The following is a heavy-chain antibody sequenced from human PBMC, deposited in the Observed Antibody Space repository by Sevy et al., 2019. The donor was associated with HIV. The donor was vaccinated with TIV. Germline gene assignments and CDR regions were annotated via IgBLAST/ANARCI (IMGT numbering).Heavy chain of an antibody. CDR1: GFTFSDYY. D-gene: IGHD3-22*01. V-gene: IGHV3-11*01. CDR3: AKDPPNQDYYDSSSSGYFDS. J-gene: IGHJ4*02. Sequence: GGSLRLSCAASGFTFSDYYMSWIRQAPGKGLEWISYISSSGSAIYYADSVKGRFTISRDNSKNILYLQMSSLSAEDTAVYFCAKDPPNQDYYDSSSSGYFDSWGQGTLVTVSS. CDR2: ISSSGSAI.